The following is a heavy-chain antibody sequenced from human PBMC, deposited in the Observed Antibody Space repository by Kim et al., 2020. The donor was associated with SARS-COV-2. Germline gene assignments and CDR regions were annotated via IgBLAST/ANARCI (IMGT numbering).Heavy chain of an antibody. J-gene: IGHJ4*02. V-gene: IGHV3-48*02. CDR1: GFTFSSYS. D-gene: IGHD2-2*01. CDR3: ARETAIYCSSTSCYVDY. CDR2: ISSSSSTI. Sequence: GGSLRLSCAASGFTFSSYSMNWVRQAPGKGLEWVSYISSSSSTIYYADSVKGRFTISRDNAKNSLYLQMNSLRDEDTAVYYCARETAIYCSSTSCYVDYWGQGTLVTVSS.